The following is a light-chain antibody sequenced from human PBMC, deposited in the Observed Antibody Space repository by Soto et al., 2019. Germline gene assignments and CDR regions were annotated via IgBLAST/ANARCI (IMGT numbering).Light chain of an antibody. CDR3: QQYYSTPVT. V-gene: IGKV4-1*01. CDR2: RAS. CDR1: QSVLSSSDNKNY. Sequence: DIVMTQSPDSLAVSLGERATINCKSSQSVLSSSDNKNYLAWYPQKPGQPPKLLIYRASTRGSGVPDRFSGSGSVRDFTLTISCLQAEDVAVYYCQQYYSTPVTYGGGTKVESK. J-gene: IGKJ4*01.